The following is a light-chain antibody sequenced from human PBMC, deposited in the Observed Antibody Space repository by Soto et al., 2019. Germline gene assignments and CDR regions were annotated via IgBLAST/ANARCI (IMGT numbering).Light chain of an antibody. CDR1: SSDVGAYNY. CDR2: EVS. V-gene: IGLV2-14*01. Sequence: QSVLTQPASVSGSPGQTITISCTGTSSDVGAYNYVSWYQQHPGKAPKLMIYEVSNRPSGVSDRFSGSKSGNTASLTISGLPAADEADYYCSSKRTTATRVFGTGTKVTV. J-gene: IGLJ1*01. CDR3: SSKRTTATRV.